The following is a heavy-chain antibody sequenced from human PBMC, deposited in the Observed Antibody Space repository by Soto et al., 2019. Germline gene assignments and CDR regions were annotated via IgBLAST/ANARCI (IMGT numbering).Heavy chain of an antibody. Sequence: QVQLVQSGAEVKKPGSSVKVSCKASGGTFSSYTISWVRQAPGQGLEWMGRIIPILGIANYAQKFQGRVTITADKSTSTAYMELSSLSSEDTAVYYCARGGVTMVRGVTRSFDYWGQGTLVTVSS. D-gene: IGHD3-10*01. CDR1: GGTFSSYT. CDR2: IIPILGIA. J-gene: IGHJ4*02. V-gene: IGHV1-69*02. CDR3: ARGGVTMVRGVTRSFDY.